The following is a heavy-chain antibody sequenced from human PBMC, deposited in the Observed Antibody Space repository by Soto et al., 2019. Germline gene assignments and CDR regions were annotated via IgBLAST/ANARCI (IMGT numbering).Heavy chain of an antibody. CDR2: ISAYNGNT. Sequence: QIQLVQSGAEVKNPGASVKVSCKASGYTFTTFGISWVRQAPGHGLEWMGWISAYNGNTNYAQKFQGRLTMTTDTSTSTAHMELRSLTSDDTAVYYCARDLIEVRPGWFDPWGQGTLVTVSS. CDR1: GYTFTTFG. D-gene: IGHD2-2*01. J-gene: IGHJ5*02. V-gene: IGHV1-18*01. CDR3: ARDLIEVRPGWFDP.